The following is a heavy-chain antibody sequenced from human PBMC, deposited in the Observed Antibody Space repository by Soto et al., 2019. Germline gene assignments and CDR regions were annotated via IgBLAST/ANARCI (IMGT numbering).Heavy chain of an antibody. J-gene: IGHJ5*02. CDR2: IYYSGST. V-gene: IGHV4-59*01. CDR3: ARYQIVYAISGRCFDP. Sequence: SETLSLTCTVSGGSISSYYWSWIRQPPGKGLEWIGYIYYSGSTNYNPSLKSRVTISVDTSKNQFSLKLSSVTAADTAVYYCARYQIVYAISGRCFDPWGQGTLVTVSS. D-gene: IGHD2-8*01. CDR1: GGSISSYY.